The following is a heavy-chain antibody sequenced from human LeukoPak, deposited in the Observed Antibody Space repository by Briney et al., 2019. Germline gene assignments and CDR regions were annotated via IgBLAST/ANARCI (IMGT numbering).Heavy chain of an antibody. J-gene: IGHJ6*02. CDR1: GGSISSSSYY. CDR3: ARDQYYYDSSGYQSHYYYGMDV. V-gene: IGHV4-39*07. D-gene: IGHD3-22*01. Sequence: SETLSLTCTVSGGSISSSSYYWGWIRQPPGKGREWIGSIYYSGSTYYNPSLKSRVTISVDTSKNQFSPKLSSVTAADTAVYYCARDQYYYDSSGYQSHYYYGMDVWGQGTTVTVSS. CDR2: IYYSGST.